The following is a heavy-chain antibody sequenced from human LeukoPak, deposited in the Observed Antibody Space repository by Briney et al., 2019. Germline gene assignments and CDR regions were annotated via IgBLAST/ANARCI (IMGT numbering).Heavy chain of an antibody. J-gene: IGHJ4*02. CDR3: ARSSGSYRPFDS. D-gene: IGHD3-22*01. CDR2: ISHTGDI. V-gene: IGHV3-48*03. Sequence: GGSLRLSCAASGFIFSSFEMNWVRQAPGKGLEWISHISHTGDIKYADSVKGRFTISRDNAKNSRYLQMTSLRAEDTAVYYCARSSGSYRPFDSWGQGTLVTVSS. CDR1: GFIFSSFE.